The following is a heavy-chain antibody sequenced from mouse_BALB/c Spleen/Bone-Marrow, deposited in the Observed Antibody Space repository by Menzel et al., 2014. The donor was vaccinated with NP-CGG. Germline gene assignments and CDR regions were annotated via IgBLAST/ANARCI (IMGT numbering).Heavy chain of an antibody. CDR3: ARSEGDNADY. J-gene: IGHJ2*01. Sequence: QVHVKQSGAELVRPGTSVKVSCKASGYAFTNYLIEWVKQRPGQGLEWIGVINPGSGGTNYNEKFKGKATLTADKSSSTAYMQLSSLRSEDSAVYFCARSEGDNADYWGQGTTLTVS. D-gene: IGHD2-13*01. V-gene: IGHV1-54*01. CDR2: INPGSGGT. CDR1: GYAFTNYL.